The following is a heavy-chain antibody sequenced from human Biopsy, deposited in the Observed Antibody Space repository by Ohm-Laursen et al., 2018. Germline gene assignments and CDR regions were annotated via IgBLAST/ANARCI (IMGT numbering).Heavy chain of an antibody. CDR3: ARDSRGGHLNTTLITGKNLDS. D-gene: IGHD3-16*01. Sequence: GTLSLTCTVSRDSISNYYWTWIRQSPGKGLEWIGYIYYTGSTNYNPSVKSRVTISVDTSKNQFSLKLNSVTAADTAVYFCARDSRGGHLNTTLITGKNLDSWGQGTLVIVSS. V-gene: IGHV4-59*01. CDR2: IYYTGST. CDR1: RDSISNYY. J-gene: IGHJ4*02.